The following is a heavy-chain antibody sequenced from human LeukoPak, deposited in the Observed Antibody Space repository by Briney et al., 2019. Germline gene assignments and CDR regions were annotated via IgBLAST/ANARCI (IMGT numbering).Heavy chain of an antibody. CDR2: INHSGST. V-gene: IGHV4-34*01. CDR1: GGSFSGYY. CDR3: ARGRVLRYFGWLRGSDAFDI. J-gene: IGHJ3*02. Sequence: SETLSLTCAVYGGSFSGYYWSWIRQPPGKGLEWIGEINHSGSTNYNPSLKSRVTISVDTSKNQFSLKLSSVTAADTAVYYCARGRVLRYFGWLRGSDAFDIWGQGTMVTVSS. D-gene: IGHD3-9*01.